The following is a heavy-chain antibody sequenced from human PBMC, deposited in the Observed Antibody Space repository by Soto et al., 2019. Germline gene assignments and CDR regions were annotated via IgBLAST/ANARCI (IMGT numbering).Heavy chain of an antibody. J-gene: IGHJ6*03. CDR1: GFTFSSYS. Sequence: EVQLVESGGGLVKPGGSLRLSCAASGFTFSSYSMNWVRQAPRKGLEWVSSISSSSSYIYYADSVKGRFTISRDNAKNSLYLQMTGLRAEDTAVYYCARDLSGTTPYYYYYMDVWCKGTTVIVTS. V-gene: IGHV3-21*01. D-gene: IGHD1-7*01. CDR2: ISSSSSYI. CDR3: ARDLSGTTPYYYYYMDV.